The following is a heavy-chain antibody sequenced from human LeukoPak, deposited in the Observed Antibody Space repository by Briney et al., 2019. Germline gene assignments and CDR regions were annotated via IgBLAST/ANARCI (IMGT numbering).Heavy chain of an antibody. D-gene: IGHD2-8*02. J-gene: IGHJ4*03. CDR1: GYTFTDYY. V-gene: IGHV1-2*02. CDR2: INPNTGAT. Sequence: VSVKVSCKTSGYTFTDYYFHWVRQVPGQGLECMGWINPNTGATNYPQKFQGRVTVTRDTSISTAYMELTSLRSDDTAVYYCARDLGASTGAPWYYFDYWGQGTLVTVSS. CDR3: ARDLGASTGAPWYYFDY.